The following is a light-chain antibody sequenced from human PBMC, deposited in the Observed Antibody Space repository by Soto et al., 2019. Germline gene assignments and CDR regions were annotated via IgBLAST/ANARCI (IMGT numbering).Light chain of an antibody. J-gene: IGKJ2*01. CDR3: PPSFTPAPHT. CDR1: QSVSSY. Sequence: DVHMTQSPSSLSASVGDGVIITCRASQSVSSYLNWYQQKLGKAPKLLISAVSNLQSGVPSRFSGRGYGTEFPLTIVALEVEDFPSLFCPPSFTPAPHTFGQWTRL. V-gene: IGKV1-39*01. CDR2: AVS.